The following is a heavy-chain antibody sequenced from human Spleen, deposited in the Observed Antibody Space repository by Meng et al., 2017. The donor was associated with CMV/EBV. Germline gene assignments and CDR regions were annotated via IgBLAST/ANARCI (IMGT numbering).Heavy chain of an antibody. D-gene: IGHD3-3*01. J-gene: IGHJ3*02. CDR2: ISPNSGGT. Sequence: ASVKVSCKTSGYTFTGYFIHWVRQAPGQGLEWMGWISPNSGGTSYAQKFQGRVTMTRSTSISTAYMELSRLRSEDTAVYYCARAGLRDYDFWSSYYRDAFDIWGQGTMVTVSS. CDR1: GYTFTGYF. V-gene: IGHV1-2*02. CDR3: ARAGLRDYDFWSSYYRDAFDI.